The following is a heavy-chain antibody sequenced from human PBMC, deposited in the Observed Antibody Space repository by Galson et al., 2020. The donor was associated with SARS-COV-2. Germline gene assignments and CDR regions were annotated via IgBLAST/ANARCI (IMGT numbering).Heavy chain of an antibody. CDR2: INQGGNKK. D-gene: IGHD3-16*01. CDR3: VKDNWAQRGIDGLGV. CDR1: GFTFSNYW. Sequence: QHGESLKISCAASGFTFSNYWMGWVRQAPGKGPEWVANINQGGNKKKYLDSVKGRFFISRDNAKNSLYLQMNSLGVEDTAVYYCVKDNWAQRGIDGLGVWGRGTSGTGSS. V-gene: IGHV3-7*01. J-gene: IGHJ3*01.